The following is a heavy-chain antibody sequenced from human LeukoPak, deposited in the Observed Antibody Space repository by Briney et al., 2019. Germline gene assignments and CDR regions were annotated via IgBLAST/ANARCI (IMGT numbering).Heavy chain of an antibody. D-gene: IGHD4-17*01. V-gene: IGHV1-69*06. Sequence: SVKVSCKASGGTSSSYAISWVRQAPGQGLEWMGGIIPIFGTANYAQKFQGRVTITADKSTSTAYMELSSLRSDDTAVYYCARDYDYGDYNGYWGQGTLVTVSS. CDR2: IIPIFGTA. CDR1: GGTSSSYA. J-gene: IGHJ4*02. CDR3: ARDYDYGDYNGY.